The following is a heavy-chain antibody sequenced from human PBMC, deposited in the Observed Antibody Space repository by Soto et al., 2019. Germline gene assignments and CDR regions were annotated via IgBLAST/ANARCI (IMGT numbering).Heavy chain of an antibody. V-gene: IGHV4-59*08. J-gene: IGHJ6*03. CDR2: IYYSGST. CDR3: ARHAKEQRPRGASYYYYYRDV. CDR1: GGSISSYY. D-gene: IGHD6-25*01. Sequence: QVQLQESGPGLVKPSETLSLTCTVSGGSISSYYWSWIRQPPGKGLEWIGYIYYSGSTNYNPPLKSRVTISILTTKNQFTLQPSYVTAAATAVYYCARHAKEQRPRGASYYYYYRDVWSKGTTVTVCS.